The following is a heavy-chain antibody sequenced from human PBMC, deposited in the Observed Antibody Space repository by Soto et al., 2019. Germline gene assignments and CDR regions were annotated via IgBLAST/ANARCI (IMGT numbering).Heavy chain of an antibody. CDR3: ARVDSTFHKYAADV. V-gene: IGHV5-51*01. CDR1: GYTFTSYW. Sequence: PGESLKISCQGSGYTFTSYWIGWVRQMPGKGLEWMGIIYPGDSDTRYSPSFQGQVAISADKSISTAYLQWSSLKASDTAMYYCARVDSTFHKYAADVWGQGTTVTVSS. D-gene: IGHD3-22*01. J-gene: IGHJ6*02. CDR2: IYPGDSDT.